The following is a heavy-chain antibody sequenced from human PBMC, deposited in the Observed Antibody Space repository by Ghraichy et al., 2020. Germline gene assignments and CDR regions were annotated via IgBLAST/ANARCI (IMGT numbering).Heavy chain of an antibody. V-gene: IGHV4-39*01. CDR3: ARVIGTVEVAGTGKYYFDY. Sequence: SETLSLTCTVSGGSVSSRNYYWGWIRQPPGKGLEWIANIHHSGSTYYNPSLKSRVTISIDTSKNQFSLNVTSVTAADTAVYYCARVIGTVEVAGTGKYYFDYWGQGTLGTVSS. CDR2: IHHSGST. D-gene: IGHD6-19*01. CDR1: GGSVSSRNYY. J-gene: IGHJ4*02.